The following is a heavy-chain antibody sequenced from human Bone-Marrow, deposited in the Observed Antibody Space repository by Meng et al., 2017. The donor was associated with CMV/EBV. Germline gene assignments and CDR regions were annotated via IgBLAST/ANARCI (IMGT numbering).Heavy chain of an antibody. Sequence: GGSLRLSCAASGFTVSSNYMSWVRQAPGKGLEWVSVIYSGGNTYYADAVRGRFTISRDNSKNTVYLQMNSLRAEDTAVYYCARGSYSGYCSSTSCYNDYYYFGTNVWGPGNTVNVSS. V-gene: IGHV3-53*01. CDR3: ARGSYSGYCSSTSCYNDYYYFGTNV. CDR1: GFTVSSNY. CDR2: IYSGGNT. J-gene: IGHJ6*02. D-gene: IGHD2-2*02.